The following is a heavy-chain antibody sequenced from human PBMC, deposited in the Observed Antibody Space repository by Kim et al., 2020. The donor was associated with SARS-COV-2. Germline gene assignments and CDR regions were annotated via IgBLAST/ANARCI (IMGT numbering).Heavy chain of an antibody. J-gene: IGHJ4*02. CDR3: ARDYYYGSGSYYMGSIDY. V-gene: IGHV3-30*07. Sequence: NGRITISRDNSKNTLYLQMNSLRAEDTAVYYCARDYYYGSGSYYMGSIDYWGQGPLVTVSS. D-gene: IGHD3-10*01.